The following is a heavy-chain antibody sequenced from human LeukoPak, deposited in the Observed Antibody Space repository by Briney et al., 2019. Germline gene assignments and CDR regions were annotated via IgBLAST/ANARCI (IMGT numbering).Heavy chain of an antibody. CDR3: ARVGGIAVVTAMVFDP. D-gene: IGHD2-21*02. J-gene: IGHJ5*02. CDR1: GYTFTGYY. Sequence: ASVKVSCKASGYTFTGYYMHWVRQAPGQGLEWMGWINPNSGGTNYAQKFQGRVTMTRDTSISTAYMELSRLRSDDTAVYYCARVGGIAVVTAMVFDPWGQGTLITVSS. CDR2: INPNSGGT. V-gene: IGHV1-2*02.